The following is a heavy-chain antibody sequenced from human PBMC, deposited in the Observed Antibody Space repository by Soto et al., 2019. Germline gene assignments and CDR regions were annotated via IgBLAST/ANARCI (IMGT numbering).Heavy chain of an antibody. D-gene: IGHD3-22*01. CDR1: GYTFTDYY. CDR3: ARESLKDTITMTVVMDH. Sequence: ASVKVSCRASGYTFTDYYVHWARQAPGQGLEWMGWINPNSGGTKSAQKFQGRVTMTGDTSSSTAYMELSRLRSDDTDVYYCARESLKDTITMTVVMDHWGQGTQVTVSA. J-gene: IGHJ4*02. V-gene: IGHV1-2*02. CDR2: INPNSGGT.